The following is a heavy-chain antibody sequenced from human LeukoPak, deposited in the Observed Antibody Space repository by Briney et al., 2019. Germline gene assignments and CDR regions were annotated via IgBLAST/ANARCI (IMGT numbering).Heavy chain of an antibody. CDR1: GGSISGTNW. CDR2: IYHSGST. D-gene: IGHD4-17*01. Sequence: SGTLSLTCAVSGGSISGTNWWSWVRQPPGKGLEWIGEIYHSGSTNYSPSLKSRVTISVDKSKNQFSLKLTSVTAADTAVYYCARNYGDNNFDYWGQGTLVTVSS. J-gene: IGHJ4*02. CDR3: ARNYGDNNFDY. V-gene: IGHV4-4*02.